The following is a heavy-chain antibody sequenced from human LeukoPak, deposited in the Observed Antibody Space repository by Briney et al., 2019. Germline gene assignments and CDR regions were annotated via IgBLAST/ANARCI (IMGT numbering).Heavy chain of an antibody. J-gene: IGHJ4*02. CDR2: ISFDGSNQ. V-gene: IGHV3-30*18. CDR3: AKPPEVGATVAYFDY. D-gene: IGHD1-26*01. CDR1: GFTFSGYG. Sequence: PGGSLRLSCAASGFTFSGYGMHWVRQAPGKGLGWVALISFDGSNQYYADSVKGRFTISRDNSKNTLYLQMSSLRAEDTAVYYCAKPPEVGATVAYFDYWGQGTLVTVSS.